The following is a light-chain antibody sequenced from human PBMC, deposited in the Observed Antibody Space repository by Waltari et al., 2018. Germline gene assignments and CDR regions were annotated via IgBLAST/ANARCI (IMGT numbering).Light chain of an antibody. CDR2: DAS. Sequence: EIVLTQSPATLSLSPGERATLSCRASQSVSSYLAWYQQKPGQAPRLLIYDASNRATGIPARFSGSGSGTGFTLTISSLEPEDFAVYYCQQRINWPPSITFGQGTRLE. V-gene: IGKV3-11*01. CDR3: QQRINWPPSIT. J-gene: IGKJ5*01. CDR1: QSVSSY.